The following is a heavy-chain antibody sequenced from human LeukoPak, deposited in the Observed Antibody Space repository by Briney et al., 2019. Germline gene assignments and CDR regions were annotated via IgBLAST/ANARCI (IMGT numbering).Heavy chain of an antibody. Sequence: KPSETLSLTCTVSGGSISSYYWSWIRQPPGKGLEGMGYIYYSGSANYNPSLKSRVTISVDTSKNQSSLKLSSVPAADTAVYYCARHSSRAAKPPGFDPWGQGTLVTVSS. V-gene: IGHV4-59*08. CDR1: GGSISSYY. CDR2: IYYSGSA. J-gene: IGHJ5*02. D-gene: IGHD2-15*01. CDR3: ARHSSRAAKPPGFDP.